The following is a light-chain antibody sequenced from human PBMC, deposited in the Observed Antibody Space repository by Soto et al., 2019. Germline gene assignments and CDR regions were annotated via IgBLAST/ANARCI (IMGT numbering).Light chain of an antibody. CDR2: SNN. CDR3: AAWDDSLNAL. J-gene: IGLJ2*01. V-gene: IGLV1-44*01. Sequence: HSVLTQPPSASGIPGQRVTISCSGSSSNIGSNTVNWYQQLPGTAPKLLIYSNNQRPSGVPDRFSGSKSGTSASLAISGLQSEDEADYYCAAWDDSLNALFGGGTKVTVL. CDR1: SSNIGSNT.